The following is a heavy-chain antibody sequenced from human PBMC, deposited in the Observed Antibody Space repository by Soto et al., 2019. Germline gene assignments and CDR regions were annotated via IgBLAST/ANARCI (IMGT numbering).Heavy chain of an antibody. CDR2: IKSKTDGGTT. CDR3: ATKRTGITTIGPGY. Sequence: EVQLVESGGALVKPGGSLRLSCAASGFTFSNAWMSWVRQAPGKGLEWVGRIKSKTDGGTTDYAAAVEGRFTISREDSKNTVYLQMDSLKTEDTAEYYCATKRTGITTIGPGYWGQGTLVTVSS. D-gene: IGHD1-20*01. CDR1: GFTFSNAW. J-gene: IGHJ4*02. V-gene: IGHV3-15*02.